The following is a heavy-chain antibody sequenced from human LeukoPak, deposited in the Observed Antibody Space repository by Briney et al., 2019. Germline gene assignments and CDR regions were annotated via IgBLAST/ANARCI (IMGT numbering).Heavy chain of an antibody. CDR2: INPNTGGT. CDR3: ARDRGRGYNYDSGDFDF. D-gene: IGHD3-22*01. J-gene: IGHJ4*02. V-gene: IGHV1-2*02. Sequence: ASVTVSCKASGYSFTGYYMHWVRQAPGQGLEWMGWINPNTGGTNYAQKFQGRVTMTRDTSISTAYMELTWLGSDDTAVYYYARDRGRGYNYDSGDFDFWGQGTLVTVSS. CDR1: GYSFTGYY.